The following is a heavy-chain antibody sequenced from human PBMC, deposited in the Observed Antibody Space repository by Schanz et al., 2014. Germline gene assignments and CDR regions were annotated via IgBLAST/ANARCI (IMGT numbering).Heavy chain of an antibody. V-gene: IGHV3-9*01. CDR1: GFTFDEYG. CDR2: ISWNGGFI. D-gene: IGHD5-18*01. Sequence: QLVESGGGLVQPGGSLRLSCAASGFTFDEYGMHWVRQAPGKGLEWVSGISWNGGFIAYGDAVKGRFTISRDNAKNSLFLQMSSLRAEDTALYYCAKGRTSMVYVMDVWGQGTTVTVSS. CDR3: AKGRTSMVYVMDV. J-gene: IGHJ6*02.